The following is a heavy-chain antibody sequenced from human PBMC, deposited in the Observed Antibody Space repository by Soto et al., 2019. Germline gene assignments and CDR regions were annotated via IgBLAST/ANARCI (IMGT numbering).Heavy chain of an antibody. D-gene: IGHD3-3*01. CDR1: GFTVSSNY. V-gene: IGHV3-66*01. J-gene: IGHJ4*02. CDR2: IYSGGST. Sequence: GGSLRLSCAASGFTVSSNYMSWVRQAPGKGLEWVSVIYSGGSTYYADSVKGRFTISRDNSKNTLYLQMNSLRAEDTAVYYCARGFITIFGVVINGFDYWGQGTLVTVSS. CDR3: ARGFITIFGVVINGFDY.